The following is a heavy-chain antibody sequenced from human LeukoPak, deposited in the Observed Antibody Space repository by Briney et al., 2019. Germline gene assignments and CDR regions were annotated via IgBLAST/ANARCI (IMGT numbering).Heavy chain of an antibody. V-gene: IGHV3-53*01. CDR1: GFTVSSNY. CDR2: IYSGGST. CDR3: ARRREYGYNYDY. J-gene: IGHJ4*02. Sequence: PGGSLRLSCAASGFTVSSNYISWVRQAPGKGLEWVSVIYSGGSTYYADSVKGRFTISRDNSKNTLYLQMNSLRAEDTAVYYCARRREYGYNYDYWGQGTLVTVSS. D-gene: IGHD5-24*01.